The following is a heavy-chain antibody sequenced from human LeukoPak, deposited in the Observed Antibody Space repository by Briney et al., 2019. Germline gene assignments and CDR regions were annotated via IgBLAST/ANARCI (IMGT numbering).Heavy chain of an antibody. CDR3: AKRDTSGYYYFGY. Sequence: PGGSLRLSCAASGFTFTSYGMTWVRQAPGKGLEWVSGISGSGSNTYYADSVKGRFTISRDNPKNTLYLQMNSLRAEDTAVYYCAKRDTSGYYYFGYWGQGTLVTVSS. CDR2: ISGSGSNT. D-gene: IGHD3-22*01. CDR1: GFTFTSYG. J-gene: IGHJ4*02. V-gene: IGHV3-23*01.